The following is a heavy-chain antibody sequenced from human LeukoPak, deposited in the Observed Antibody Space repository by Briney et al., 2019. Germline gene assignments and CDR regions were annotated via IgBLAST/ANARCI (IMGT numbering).Heavy chain of an antibody. CDR2: IYYSGST. Sequence: SETLSLTCTVSGGSISSSSYYWGWIRQPPGKGLEWIGSIYYSGSTYYNPSLKSRVTISVDTSKNQFSLKLSSVTAADTAVYYCARAPRPQLAAYFDYWGQGTLVTVSS. CDR3: ARAPRPQLAAYFDY. D-gene: IGHD6-13*01. V-gene: IGHV4-39*07. CDR1: GGSISSSSYY. J-gene: IGHJ4*02.